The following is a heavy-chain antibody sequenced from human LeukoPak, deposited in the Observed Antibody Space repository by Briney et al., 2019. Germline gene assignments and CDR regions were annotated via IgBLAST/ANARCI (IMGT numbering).Heavy chain of an antibody. CDR3: VRGGYCSSTICYWYNAFDM. V-gene: IGHV3-48*03. CDR1: GFTFSSYE. Sequence: PGGSLRLSCAASGFTFSSYEMSWVRQAPGKELEWVSYITTGGSAIYYADSVKGRFTISRDNAKNSLYLQMNSLRAEDMAVYYCVRGGYCSSTICYWYNAFDMWGQGTMVTVSS. CDR2: ITTGGSAI. J-gene: IGHJ3*02. D-gene: IGHD2-2*01.